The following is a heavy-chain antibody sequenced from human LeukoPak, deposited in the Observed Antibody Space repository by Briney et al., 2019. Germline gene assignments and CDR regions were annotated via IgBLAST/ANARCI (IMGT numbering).Heavy chain of an antibody. CDR2: ISSSSSYI. Sequence: EWFSSISSSSSYIYYADSVKGRFTISRDNAKNSLYLQMNSLRAEDTAVYYCARATPTFFDYWGQGTLVTVSS. V-gene: IGHV3-21*01. J-gene: IGHJ4*02. CDR3: ARATPTFFDY. D-gene: IGHD2-15*01.